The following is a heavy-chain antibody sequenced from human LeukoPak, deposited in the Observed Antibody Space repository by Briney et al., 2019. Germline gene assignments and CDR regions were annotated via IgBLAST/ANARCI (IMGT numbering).Heavy chain of an antibody. V-gene: IGHV4-38-2*02. J-gene: IGHJ4*02. CDR2: IYHSGST. Sequence: PSETLSLTCTVSSYSISSGNYWGWIRQPPGKGLEWIGSIYHSGSTNYNPSLKSRVTISVDTSKNQFSLKLSSVTAADTAVYYCAREKIYGDRTPGYWGQGTLVTVSS. CDR1: SYSISSGNY. CDR3: AREKIYGDRTPGY. D-gene: IGHD4-17*01.